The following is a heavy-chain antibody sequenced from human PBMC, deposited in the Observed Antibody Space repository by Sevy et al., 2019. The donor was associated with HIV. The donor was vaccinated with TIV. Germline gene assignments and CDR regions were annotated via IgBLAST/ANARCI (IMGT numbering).Heavy chain of an antibody. CDR3: ARAFCSGGRCYSLAY. Sequence: ASVKVSCKASGYTFTTYRITWVRQAPGQGLEWMGWISPHNGDTNYVQKDRGRVTMTTDTSTSTAYMELRSLRSDDTAVYYCARAFCSGGRCYSLAYWGQGTLVTVSS. CDR1: GYTFTTYR. D-gene: IGHD2-15*01. J-gene: IGHJ4*02. CDR2: ISPHNGDT. V-gene: IGHV1-18*04.